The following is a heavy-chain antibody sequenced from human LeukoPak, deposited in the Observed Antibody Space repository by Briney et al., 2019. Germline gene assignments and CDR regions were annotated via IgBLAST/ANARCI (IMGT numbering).Heavy chain of an antibody. CDR2: ISSTSTYI. V-gene: IGHV3-21*01. J-gene: IGHJ3*02. CDR3: ARGALGLYGGAFDI. Sequence: PGGSLRLSCAASGFTLSSYSVNWVRRAPGKGLEWVSFISSTSTYIYYADSVKGRFTISRDNAKNSLYLQMTSLRAEDTAVYYCARGALGLYGGAFDIWGQGTMVTVSS. D-gene: IGHD4-23*01. CDR1: GFTLSSYS.